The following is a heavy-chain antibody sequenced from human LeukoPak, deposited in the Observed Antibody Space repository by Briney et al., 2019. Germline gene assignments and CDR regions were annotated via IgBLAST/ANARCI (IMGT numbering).Heavy chain of an antibody. CDR3: AKKGYCSSTSCYDAFDI. Sequence: QPGGSLRLSCAASGFTFDDYAMHWVRQAPGKGLEWVSGLSWNSGSIGYADSVKGRFSISRDNAKNSLYLQMNSLRAEDTALYYCAKKGYCSSTSCYDAFDIWGQGTMVTVSS. CDR1: GFTFDDYA. J-gene: IGHJ3*02. D-gene: IGHD2-2*01. V-gene: IGHV3-9*01. CDR2: LSWNSGSI.